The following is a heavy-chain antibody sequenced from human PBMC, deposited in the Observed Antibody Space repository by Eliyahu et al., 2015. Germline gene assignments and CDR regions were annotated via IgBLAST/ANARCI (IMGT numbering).Heavy chain of an antibody. D-gene: IGHD6-6*01. J-gene: IGHJ4*02. V-gene: IGHV2-70*15. CDR3: ARMVGAARQWGGYFDY. Sequence: QVTLRESGPALVKPTQTLTLTCTFSGFSLSTSGMCVSWIRQPXGXALEWLARIDWDDDKYYSTSLKTRLTISKDTSKNQVVLTMTNMDPVDTATYYCARMVGAARQWGGYFDYWGQGTLVTVSS. CDR1: GFSLSTSGMC. CDR2: IDWDDDK.